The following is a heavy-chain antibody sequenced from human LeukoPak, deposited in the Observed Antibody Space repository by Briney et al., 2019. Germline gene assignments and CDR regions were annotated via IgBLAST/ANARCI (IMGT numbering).Heavy chain of an antibody. CDR1: GGSISSGSYY. CDR2: IYTSGST. V-gene: IGHV4-61*02. J-gene: IGHJ3*02. CDR3: ARVRRVVVITLTSGAFDI. Sequence: PSQTLSHTCTVSGGSISSGSYYWSWIRQPAGKGLEWIGRIYTSGSTNYNPSLKSRVTISVDTSKNQFSLKLSSVTAADTAVYYCARVRRVVVITLTSGAFDIWGQGTMVTVSS. D-gene: IGHD3-22*01.